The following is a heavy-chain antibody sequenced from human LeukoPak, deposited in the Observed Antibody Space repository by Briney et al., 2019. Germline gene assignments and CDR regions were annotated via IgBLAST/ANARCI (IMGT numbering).Heavy chain of an antibody. CDR2: ISSSSSYI. CDR3: ARDGRPAFFYYYGMDV. D-gene: IGHD3-3*01. V-gene: IGHV3-21*01. Sequence: VSSISSSSSYIYYADSVKGRFTISRDNAKNSLYLQMNSLRAEDTAVYYCARDGRPAFFYYYGMDVWGKGTTVTVSS. J-gene: IGHJ6*04.